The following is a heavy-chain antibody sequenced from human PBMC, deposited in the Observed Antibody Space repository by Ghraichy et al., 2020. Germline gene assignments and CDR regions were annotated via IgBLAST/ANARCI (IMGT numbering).Heavy chain of an antibody. CDR1: GGTFSSYA. J-gene: IGHJ6*02. Sequence: SVKVSCKASGGTFSSYAISWVRQAPGQGLEWMGGIIPIFGTANYAQKFQGRVTITADESTSTAYMELSSLRSEDTAVYYCASGGGDWLFVWGGMDVWGQGTTVTVSS. CDR2: IIPIFGTA. D-gene: IGHD3-9*01. CDR3: ASGGGDWLFVWGGMDV. V-gene: IGHV1-69*13.